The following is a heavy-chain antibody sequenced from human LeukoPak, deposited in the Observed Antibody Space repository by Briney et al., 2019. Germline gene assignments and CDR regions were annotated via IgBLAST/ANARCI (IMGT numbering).Heavy chain of an antibody. J-gene: IGHJ4*02. V-gene: IGHV3-74*01. Sequence: PGGSLRVSCAASGLSFSRYWMQWVRQAPGKRLVWVSHINSDGSSTSYADFVQGRFTISRDNAKNTLYLQMNSLRVEDTAMYYCVRDNYGVDYWGQGTLVTVSS. CDR1: GLSFSRYW. CDR3: VRDNYGVDY. D-gene: IGHD4-17*01. CDR2: INSDGSST.